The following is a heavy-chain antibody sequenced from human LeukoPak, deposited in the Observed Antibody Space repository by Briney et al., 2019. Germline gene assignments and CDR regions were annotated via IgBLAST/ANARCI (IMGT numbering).Heavy chain of an antibody. V-gene: IGHV3-48*02. CDR2: ISSSSSTI. CDR1: GLTVSSYS. CDR3: ARARASGRSGFDY. Sequence: PGGSLRLSCVASGLTVSSYSMNWVRQAPGKGLEWVSYISSSSSTIYYADSVKGRFTTSRDNAKNSLDLQMNSLRDEDTAVYYCARARASGRSGFDYWGQGTLVTVSS. D-gene: IGHD2-15*01. J-gene: IGHJ4*02.